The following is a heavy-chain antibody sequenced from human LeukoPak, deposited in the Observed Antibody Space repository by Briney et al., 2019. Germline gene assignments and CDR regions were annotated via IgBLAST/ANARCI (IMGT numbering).Heavy chain of an antibody. D-gene: IGHD4-11*01. CDR3: ARVSNYGDYYYGMDV. CDR1: GGSINSRSFY. V-gene: IGHV4-39*01. CDR2: IYYSGST. Sequence: PSETLSLTCTVSGGSINSRSFYWGWIRQPPGKGLEWIGSIYYSGSTYYNPSLKSRVTISVDTSKNQFSLKLSSVTAADTAVYYCARVSNYGDYYYGMDVWGQGTTVTVSS. J-gene: IGHJ6*02.